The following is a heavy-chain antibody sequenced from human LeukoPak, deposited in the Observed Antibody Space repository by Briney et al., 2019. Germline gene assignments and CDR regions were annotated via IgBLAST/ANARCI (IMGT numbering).Heavy chain of an antibody. CDR3: ARGAIAAAGRVFDY. V-gene: IGHV4-39*01. D-gene: IGHD6-13*01. J-gene: IGHJ4*02. CDR1: GGSISRTSYY. CDR2: IYYSGST. Sequence: PSETLSLTCTVSGGSISRTSYYWGWIRQPPGKGLEWIGNIYYSGSTYCNPSLKSRVTISVDTSKNQFSLKLSSVTAADTAVYYCARGAIAAAGRVFDYWGQGTLVTVSS.